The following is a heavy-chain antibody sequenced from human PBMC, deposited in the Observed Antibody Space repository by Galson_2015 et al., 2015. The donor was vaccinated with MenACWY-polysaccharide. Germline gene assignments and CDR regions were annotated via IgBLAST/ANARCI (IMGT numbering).Heavy chain of an antibody. CDR3: ACRTRFRTGSGPEDY. J-gene: IGHJ4*02. CDR1: GFTFDTYS. Sequence: SLRLSCAASGFTFDTYSLIWVRQAPGQGLQWVSAISGNSAYIYYADSVKGRFTLSRDNAKNSLYLQMNSLRAEDTAIYYCACRTRFRTGSGPEDYWGQGTLVTVSS. CDR2: ISGNSAYI. V-gene: IGHV3-21*01. D-gene: IGHD1/OR15-1a*01.